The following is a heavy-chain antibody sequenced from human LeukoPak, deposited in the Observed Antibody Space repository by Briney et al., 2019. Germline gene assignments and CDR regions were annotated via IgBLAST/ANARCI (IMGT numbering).Heavy chain of an antibody. CDR2: ISAYNGNT. D-gene: IGHD5-12*01. CDR3: ARTWDNIVATIGCY. CDR1: GYTFTSYG. J-gene: IGHJ4*02. V-gene: IGHV1-18*01. Sequence: ASVKVSCKASGYTFTSYGISWVQQAPVQGLEWMGWISAYNGNTNYAQKLQGRVTMTTDTSTSTAYMELRSLRSDDTAVYYCARTWDNIVATIGCYWGQGTLVTVSS.